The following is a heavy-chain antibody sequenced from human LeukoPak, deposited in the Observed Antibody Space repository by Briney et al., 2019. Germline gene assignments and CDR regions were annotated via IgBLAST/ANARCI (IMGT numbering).Heavy chain of an antibody. V-gene: IGHV3-48*04. J-gene: IGHJ4*02. CDR1: GFTFSSYS. D-gene: IGHD6-19*01. CDR3: AREGIAVAGCPYY. CDR2: ISYNSGT. Sequence: GGSLRLSCAASGFTFSSYSMNWVRQAPGKGLEWLSYISYNSGTYYADSVKGRFTISRDNAKNSLYLQMNSLRAEDTAVYYCAREGIAVAGCPYYWGQGTLVTVSS.